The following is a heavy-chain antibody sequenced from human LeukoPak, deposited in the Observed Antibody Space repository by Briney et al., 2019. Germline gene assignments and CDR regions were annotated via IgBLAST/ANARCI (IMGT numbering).Heavy chain of an antibody. CDR3: ARALGTYYYDSSGYYY. J-gene: IGHJ4*02. D-gene: IGHD3-22*01. CDR2: INHSGST. Sequence: SETLSLTCAVYGGFFSGYYWSWIRQPPGKGREWIGEINHSGSTNYNPSLKSRVTISVDTSKNQYSLKLSSVTAADTAVYYCARALGTYYYDSSGYYYWGQGTLVTVSS. V-gene: IGHV4-34*01. CDR1: GGFFSGYY.